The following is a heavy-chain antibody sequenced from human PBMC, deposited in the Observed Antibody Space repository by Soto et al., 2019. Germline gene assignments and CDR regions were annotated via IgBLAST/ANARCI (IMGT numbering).Heavy chain of an antibody. CDR2: IDHIGTT. Sequence: QVQLQQWGAGLLKPSETLSLTCAVYGGAFSDYYWRWIRQPPGKGLEWIGEIDHIGTTSYNPSLKSRVTISADMSKKQLSLTLTSVTATDTALYYGARARKLRIWGQGTLVAVSS. D-gene: IGHD3-3*01. CDR3: ARARKLRI. J-gene: IGHJ4*02. CDR1: GGAFSDYY. V-gene: IGHV4-34*01.